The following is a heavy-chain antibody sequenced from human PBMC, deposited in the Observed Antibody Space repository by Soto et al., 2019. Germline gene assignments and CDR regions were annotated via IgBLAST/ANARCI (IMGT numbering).Heavy chain of an antibody. CDR2: ISSSDSTI. V-gene: IGHV3-11*01. CDR1: GFTFSDYF. J-gene: IGHJ4*02. D-gene: IGHD3-3*01. CDR3: ARWWVDDFWSGYYSDY. Sequence: QVQLVESGGGLVKTGGSLRLSCAASGFTFSDYFMSWIRQAPGKGLERVSSISSSDSTIYYADSVKGRFTISRDNAKNSLYLQMNSLRAEDTAVYYCARWWVDDFWSGYYSDYWGQGTLVTVSS.